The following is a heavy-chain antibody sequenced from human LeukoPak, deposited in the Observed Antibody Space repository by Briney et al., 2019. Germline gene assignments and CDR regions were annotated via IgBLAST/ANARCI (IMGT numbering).Heavy chain of an antibody. CDR2: INPHDGNT. CDR3: ARDQSPYYYDSSGYEGRASEI. CDR1: GYTFTSYG. D-gene: IGHD3-22*01. V-gene: IGHV1-18*01. Sequence: ASVKVSCKASGYTFTSYGICWVRQAPGQGLEWMGWINPHDGNTNYAQKLQGRVTMTTDTSTSTAYMELRSLRSDDTAVYYCARDQSPYYYDSSGYEGRASEIWGQGTMVTVSS. J-gene: IGHJ3*02.